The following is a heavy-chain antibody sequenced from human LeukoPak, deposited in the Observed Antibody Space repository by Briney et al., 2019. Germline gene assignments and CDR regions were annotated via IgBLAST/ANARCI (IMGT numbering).Heavy chain of an antibody. CDR1: VYTFTGYY. Sequence: ASVKVSCKASVYTFTGYYMHWVRQAPGQGLEWMGWINPNSGGTNYAQKFQGRVTMTRDTSISTAYMEVTRLRSDDTAVYYCAREPRPRGGWFVSDWGQGTLVTVSS. V-gene: IGHV1-2*02. J-gene: IGHJ4*02. CDR2: INPNSGGT. CDR3: AREPRPRGGWFVSD. D-gene: IGHD6-19*01.